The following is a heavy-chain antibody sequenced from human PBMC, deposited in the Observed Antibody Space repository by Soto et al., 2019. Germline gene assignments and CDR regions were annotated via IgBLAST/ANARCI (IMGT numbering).Heavy chain of an antibody. CDR3: AKLASYTRIAARPKYYFDY. CDR1: GFTFSSYA. V-gene: IGHV3-23*01. CDR2: ISGSGGST. Sequence: GGSLRLSCAASGFTFSSYAMSWVRQAPGKGLEWVSAISGSGGSTYYADSVKGRFTISRDNSKNTLYLQMNSLRAEDTAVYYCAKLASYTRIAARPKYYFDYWGQGTLVTVSS. D-gene: IGHD6-6*01. J-gene: IGHJ4*02.